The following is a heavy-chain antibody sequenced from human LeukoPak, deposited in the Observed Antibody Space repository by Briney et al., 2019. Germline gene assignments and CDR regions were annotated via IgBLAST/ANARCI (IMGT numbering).Heavy chain of an antibody. D-gene: IGHD6-6*01. J-gene: IGHJ4*02. CDR1: GYSISSGHY. CDR2: IYHSGST. Sequence: SETLSLTCTVSGYSISSGHYWGWIRQPPGKGLEWIGSIYHSGSTYYNPSLKSRVTISVDTSKNQFSLKLSSVTAADTAVYYCARVRSSSSGGVDYWGQGTLVTVSS. CDR3: ARVRSSSSGGVDY. V-gene: IGHV4-38-2*02.